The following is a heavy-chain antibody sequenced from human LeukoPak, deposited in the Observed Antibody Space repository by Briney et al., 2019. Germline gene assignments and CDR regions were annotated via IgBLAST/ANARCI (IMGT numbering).Heavy chain of an antibody. CDR2: IYYSGST. CDR1: GGSISSSSYY. Sequence: SETLSLTCTVSGGSISSSSYYWGWIRQPPGQGLEWIGSIYYSGSTYYNPSLKSRVTISVDTSKNQFSLKLSSVTAADTAVYYCARRSTYYDILTGYSFDYWGQGTLVTVSS. CDR3: ARRSTYYDILTGYSFDY. J-gene: IGHJ4*02. D-gene: IGHD3-9*01. V-gene: IGHV4-39*01.